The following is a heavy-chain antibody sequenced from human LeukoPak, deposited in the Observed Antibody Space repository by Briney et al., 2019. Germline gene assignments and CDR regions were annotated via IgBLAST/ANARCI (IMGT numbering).Heavy chain of an antibody. V-gene: IGHV3-23*01. CDR3: AKFHSHLYSADY. J-gene: IGHJ4*02. CDR1: GFTFSSYA. CDR2: ISGSGGST. Sequence: PGGSLRLSCAASGFTFSSYAMSWVRQAPGKGLEWVSSISGSGGSTYYADSVKGRFTISRDNSKNTLYLQMNSLRAEDTAVYYCAKFHSHLYSADYWGQGNLVTVSS. D-gene: IGHD2-15*01.